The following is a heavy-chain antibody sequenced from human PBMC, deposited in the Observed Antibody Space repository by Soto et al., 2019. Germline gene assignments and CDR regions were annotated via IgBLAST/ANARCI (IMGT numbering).Heavy chain of an antibody. CDR2: IFYSGIT. CDR3: ARPPTANLDAFDI. Sequence: PSETLSLTCTDPGGSISSSNYYWGWIRQPPGKGLEWIGSIFYSGITYHNPSLKSRVTISVDTSKNQFSLNLSSVTAADTAVYYCARPPTANLDAFDIWGLGTIVTVSS. V-gene: IGHV4-39*01. J-gene: IGHJ3*02. D-gene: IGHD7-27*01. CDR1: GGSISSSNYY.